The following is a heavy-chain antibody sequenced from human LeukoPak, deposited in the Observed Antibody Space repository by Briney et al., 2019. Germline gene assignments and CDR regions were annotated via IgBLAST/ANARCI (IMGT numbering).Heavy chain of an antibody. V-gene: IGHV1-69*06. CDR2: NIPIFGTA. J-gene: IGHJ4*02. CDR3: ARAELEWSTGIDY. D-gene: IGHD3-3*01. Sequence: SVKVSCKASGGTFSSYAISWVRQAPGQGLEWMGGNIPIFGTANYAQKFQGRVTITADKSTSTAYMELSSLRSEDTAVYYCARAELEWSTGIDYWGQGTLVTVSS. CDR1: GGTFSSYA.